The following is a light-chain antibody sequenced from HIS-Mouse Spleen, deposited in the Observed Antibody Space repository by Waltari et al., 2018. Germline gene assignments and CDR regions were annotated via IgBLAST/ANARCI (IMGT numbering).Light chain of an antibody. CDR2: DAS. Sequence: IQSPATLSLSPGERATLSCRASQSVSSYLAWYQQKPGQAPRLLIYDASILATGIPARFSGSGSGTDFTLTISSLEPEDFAVYYCQQRSNWHTFGQGTKLEIK. V-gene: IGKV3-11*01. J-gene: IGKJ2*01. CDR1: QSVSSY. CDR3: QQRSNWHT.